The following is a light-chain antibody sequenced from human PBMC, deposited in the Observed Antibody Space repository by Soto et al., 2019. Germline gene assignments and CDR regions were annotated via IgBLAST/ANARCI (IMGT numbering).Light chain of an antibody. Sequence: QSALTQAASVSGSPGQSITISCTGTSSDVGGYNYVSWFQQHPGKAPKLKIYEVSNRPSGVSNRFSGSKSGYTASLTISELQAEDEADYYCTSFTSSSTWVFGGGTK. CDR3: TSFTSSSTWV. CDR1: SSDVGGYNY. CDR2: EVS. V-gene: IGLV2-14*03. J-gene: IGLJ3*02.